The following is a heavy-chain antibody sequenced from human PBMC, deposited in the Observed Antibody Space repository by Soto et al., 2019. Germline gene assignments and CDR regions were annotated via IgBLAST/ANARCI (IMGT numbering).Heavy chain of an antibody. Sequence: QVQLVQSGAEVKKPGSSVKVSCKASGGTFSSYAISWVRQAPGQGLEWMGGIIPIFGTANYAQKFQGRVTITVDKSTSTAYMELSSLRYEDTAVYYCARALVVVPAAIPIRYYYYGMDVWGQGTTVTVSS. J-gene: IGHJ6*02. D-gene: IGHD2-2*01. CDR2: IIPIFGTA. V-gene: IGHV1-69*06. CDR3: ARALVVVPAAIPIRYYYYGMDV. CDR1: GGTFSSYA.